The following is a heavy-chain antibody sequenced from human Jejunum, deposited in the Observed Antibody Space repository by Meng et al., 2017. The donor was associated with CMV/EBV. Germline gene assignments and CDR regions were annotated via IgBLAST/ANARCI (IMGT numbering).Heavy chain of an antibody. CDR1: FSVSTYE. CDR2: IGGGDTT. V-gene: IGHV3-48*03. D-gene: IGHD3-3*01. J-gene: IGHJ4*02. Sequence: FSVSTYEMNWVRQAPGKGLEWISYIGGGDTTIHADSVKGRFTVSRDNAKNSLYLQMNSLSAEDTAVYFCARQNYHYWSDYSVFLDLWGQGALVTVS. CDR3: ARQNYHYWSDYSVFLDL.